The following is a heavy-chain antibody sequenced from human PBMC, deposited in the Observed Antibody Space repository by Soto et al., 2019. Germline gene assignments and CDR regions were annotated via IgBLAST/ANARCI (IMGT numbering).Heavy chain of an antibody. J-gene: IGHJ4*02. V-gene: IGHV4-59*01. CDR2: IYYSGST. CDR3: ASEYGDLYY. D-gene: IGHD4-17*01. CDR1: GGSISSYY. Sequence: QVQLQESGPGLVKPSETLSLTCTVSGGSISSYYWSWFRQPPGKGLEWIGYIYYSGSTNYNPSLKSRVTISVDTSKNQFSLKLSSVTAADTAVYYCASEYGDLYYWGQGTLVTVSS.